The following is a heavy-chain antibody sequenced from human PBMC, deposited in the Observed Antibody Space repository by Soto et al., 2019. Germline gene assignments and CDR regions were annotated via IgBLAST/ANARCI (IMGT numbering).Heavy chain of an antibody. CDR3: ARGYSYGPNWESDALDI. V-gene: IGHV3-30-3*01. Sequence: QVQLVESGGGVVQPGRSLRLSCAASGFSFSIYAMHWVRQAPGKGLEWVAVISYHGSTEYYGDSVKGRFTISIDNSKNSLSLQMYSLTPEDTAIYYCARGYSYGPNWESDALDIWGQGAMVTVSS. J-gene: IGHJ3*02. CDR1: GFSFSIYA. CDR2: ISYHGSTE. D-gene: IGHD5-18*01.